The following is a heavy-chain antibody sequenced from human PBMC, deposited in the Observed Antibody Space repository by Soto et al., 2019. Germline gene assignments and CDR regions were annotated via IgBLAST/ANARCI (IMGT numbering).Heavy chain of an antibody. V-gene: IGHV3-73*01. J-gene: IGHJ4*02. CDR1: GFTFSGSA. Sequence: EVQLVESGGGLVQPGESLKLSCAVSGFTFSGSAMHWVGQASGKGLEWVGRIRSKANNYATAYAASVKGRFTISRDDSMNTAYLQMNSLKSEDTAVYYCTRGYGDYVRDYWGQGTLVTVSS. CDR2: IRSKANNYAT. CDR3: TRGYGDYVRDY. D-gene: IGHD4-17*01.